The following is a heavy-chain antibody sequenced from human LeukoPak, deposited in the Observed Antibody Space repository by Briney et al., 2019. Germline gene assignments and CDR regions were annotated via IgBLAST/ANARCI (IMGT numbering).Heavy chain of an antibody. D-gene: IGHD5-18*01. J-gene: IGHJ1*01. CDR2: ISSNGGST. Sequence: GGSLRLSCAASGFTFSSYAMHWVRQAPGKGLEYVGAISSNGGSTYYANSVKGRFTISRDNSKNTLYLQMGSLRDEDMAVYFCARGGANTGQQYFQDWGQGTLVTVSS. V-gene: IGHV3-64*01. CDR3: ARGGANTGQQYFQD. CDR1: GFTFSSYA.